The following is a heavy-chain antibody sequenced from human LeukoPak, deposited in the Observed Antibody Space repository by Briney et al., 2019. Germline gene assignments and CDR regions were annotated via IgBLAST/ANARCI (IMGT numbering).Heavy chain of an antibody. V-gene: IGHV4-59*08. CDR1: GGSISSYY. D-gene: IGHD3-9*01. Sequence: SETLSLTCTVSGGSISSYYWSWIRQPPGKGLEWIGYIYYSGSTNYNPSLKSRVTISEDTSKNQFSLKLSSVTAADTAVYYCARGYYDILTGATDYFDYWGQGTLVTVSS. J-gene: IGHJ4*02. CDR3: ARGYYDILTGATDYFDY. CDR2: IYYSGST.